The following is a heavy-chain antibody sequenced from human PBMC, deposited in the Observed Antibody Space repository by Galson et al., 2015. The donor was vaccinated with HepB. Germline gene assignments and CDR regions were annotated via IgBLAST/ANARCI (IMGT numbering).Heavy chain of an antibody. CDR1: GFTFDDYA. D-gene: IGHD6-13*01. CDR3: AKGFSSSLDY. Sequence: SLRLSCAASGFTFDDYAMHWVRQGPGKGLEWVSGISWTSGSIGYADSVKGRFTISRDNAKNSLYLQMNSLRPEDTAFYYCAKGFSSSLDYWGQGTLVTVSS. CDR2: ISWTSGSI. V-gene: IGHV3-9*01. J-gene: IGHJ4*02.